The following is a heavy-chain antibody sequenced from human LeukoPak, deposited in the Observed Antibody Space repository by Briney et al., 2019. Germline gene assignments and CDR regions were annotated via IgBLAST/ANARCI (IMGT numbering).Heavy chain of an antibody. CDR2: IIPIFGTA. CDR1: GGTFSSYA. CDR3: ARADSYYDFWSVRY. V-gene: IGHV1-69*05. J-gene: IGHJ4*02. Sequence: GASVKVSCKASGGTFSSYAISWVRQAPGQGLEWMGGIIPIFGTANYAQKFQGRVTITTDESTSTAYMELSSLGSEDTAVYYCARADSYYDFWSVRYWGQGTLVTVSS. D-gene: IGHD3-3*01.